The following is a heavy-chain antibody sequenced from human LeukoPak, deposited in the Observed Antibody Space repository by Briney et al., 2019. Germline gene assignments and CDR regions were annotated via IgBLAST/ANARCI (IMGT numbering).Heavy chain of an antibody. CDR1: GYTFTGYY. V-gene: IGHV1-2*02. Sequence: ASVKVSCKASGYTFTGYYMHWVRQAPGQGLEWMGWINPNSGGTNYAQKFQGRVTMTRDTSISTAYMELSRLRSDDTAVYYCARVCYYGSGSYYYWGQGTLVTVSS. CDR2: INPNSGGT. J-gene: IGHJ4*02. CDR3: ARVCYYGSGSYYY. D-gene: IGHD3-10*01.